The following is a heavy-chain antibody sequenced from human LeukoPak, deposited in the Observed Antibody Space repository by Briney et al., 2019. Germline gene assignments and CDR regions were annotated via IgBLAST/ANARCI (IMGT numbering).Heavy chain of an antibody. CDR3: ARGRTRIRVVTAILAPSHKEYFQH. Sequence: PSGTLSLTCAVSGGSISSSNWWSGVRQPPGKGLEWIGEIYHSGSTNYNPSLKSRVTISVDKSKNQFSLKLSSVTAADTAVYYCARGRTRIRVVTAILAPSHKEYFQHWGQGTLVTVSS. CDR2: IYHSGST. V-gene: IGHV4-4*02. D-gene: IGHD2-21*02. CDR1: GGSISSSNW. J-gene: IGHJ1*01.